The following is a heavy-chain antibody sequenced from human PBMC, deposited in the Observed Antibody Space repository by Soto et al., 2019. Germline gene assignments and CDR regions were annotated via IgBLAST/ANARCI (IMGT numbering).Heavy chain of an antibody. D-gene: IGHD3-10*01. CDR3: ARGGRSAITMVRGVKSGWFDP. CDR2: IYYSGST. J-gene: IGHJ5*02. Sequence: SEPLSLTCTVSGGSISSYYWSWIRQPPGKGLEWIGYIYYSGSTYYNPSLKSRVTISVDRSKNQFSLKLSSVTAADTAVYYCARGGRSAITMVRGVKSGWFDPWGQGTLVTVSS. CDR1: GGSISSYY. V-gene: IGHV4-59*12.